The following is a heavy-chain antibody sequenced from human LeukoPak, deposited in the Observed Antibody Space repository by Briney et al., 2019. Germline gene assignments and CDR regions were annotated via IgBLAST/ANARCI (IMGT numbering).Heavy chain of an antibody. D-gene: IGHD2/OR15-2a*01. J-gene: IGHJ5*02. Sequence: ASVKVSCKASGYTLTGYYMHWVRQAPGQGLEWMGWINPNNGDTNYAQKFQGRVTMTRDTSISTAYMELSRLRSDDTAVYYCARLGGNINSPYGNWFDPWGQGALVTVSS. CDR2: INPNNGDT. CDR3: ARLGGNINSPYGNWFDP. CDR1: GYTLTGYY. V-gene: IGHV1-2*02.